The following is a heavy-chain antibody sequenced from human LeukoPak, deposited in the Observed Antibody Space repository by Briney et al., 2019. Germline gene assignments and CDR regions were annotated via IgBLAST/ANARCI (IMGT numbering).Heavy chain of an antibody. CDR2: INLSGGGT. CDR3: TREGDFWSGTAFDY. CDR1: GYTFTSYY. V-gene: IGHV1-46*01. D-gene: IGHD3-3*01. Sequence: GASVKVSCKASGYTFTSYYIHWVRQAPGQGLEWMGIINLSGGGTTYAQKFQGRVTMTRDTSTSTVYMELSSLRSAGTAVYFCTREGDFWSGTAFDYWGQGTLVTVDS. J-gene: IGHJ4*02.